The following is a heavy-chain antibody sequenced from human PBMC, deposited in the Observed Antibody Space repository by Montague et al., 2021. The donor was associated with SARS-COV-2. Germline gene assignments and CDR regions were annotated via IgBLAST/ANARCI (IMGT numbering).Heavy chain of an antibody. CDR3: ARVAQLLLGNPQNLFDP. CDR2: ISFDGNDR. V-gene: IGHV3-30-3*01. CDR1: GFSFSSYA. D-gene: IGHD4-23*01. Sequence: SLRLSCAASGFSFSSYAMHWVRQPPGKGLEWLAVISFDGNDRYYAGSLRGRFTISRDNSKDTLYLQLTDLRSDDTSVYYCARVAQLLLGNPQNLFDPWGQGTLVTVST. J-gene: IGHJ5*02.